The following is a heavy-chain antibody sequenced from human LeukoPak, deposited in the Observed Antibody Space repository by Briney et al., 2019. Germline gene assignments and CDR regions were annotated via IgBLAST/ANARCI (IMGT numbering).Heavy chain of an antibody. J-gene: IGHJ3*02. Sequence: GGSLRLSCAASGFTFSSYSMNWVRQAPGKGLEWVSSISSSSSYIYYADSVKGRFTISRDNAKNSLFLQMNSLRGEDTALYFWARERPAATSAFEIWGQGTRVTVSS. CDR3: ARERPAATSAFEI. CDR1: GFTFSSYS. D-gene: IGHD6-25*01. V-gene: IGHV3-21*01. CDR2: ISSSSSYI.